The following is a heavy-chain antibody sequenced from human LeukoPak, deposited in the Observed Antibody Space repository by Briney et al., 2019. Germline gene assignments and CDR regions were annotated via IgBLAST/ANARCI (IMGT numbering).Heavy chain of an antibody. CDR3: AGSTYDYDSPVGMDV. V-gene: IGHV1-18*01. J-gene: IGHJ6*02. CDR1: GYTFTSYG. CDR2: ISAYNGNT. D-gene: IGHD3-22*01. Sequence: ASVKVSCKASGYTFTSYGISWVRQAPGQGLEWMGWISAYNGNTNYAQKLQGRVTMTTDTSTSTAYMELRSLGSDDTAVYYCAGSTYDYDSPVGMDVWGQGTTVTVSS.